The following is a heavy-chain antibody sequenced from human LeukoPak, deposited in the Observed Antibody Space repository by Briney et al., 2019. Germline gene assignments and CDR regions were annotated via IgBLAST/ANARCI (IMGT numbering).Heavy chain of an antibody. CDR1: GFTFSNYW. D-gene: IGHD3-22*01. J-gene: IGHJ5*02. V-gene: IGHV3-7*01. Sequence: GGSLRLSCAASGFTFSNYWMSWVRQAPGKGLVWVANINGVGSKEYYGDSLEGRFTISRDNAKNSLYLQMNSPRAEDTYVYYCATIRIGSSGFWWFDPWGQGTLVTVSS. CDR2: INGVGSKE. CDR3: ATIRIGSSGFWWFDP.